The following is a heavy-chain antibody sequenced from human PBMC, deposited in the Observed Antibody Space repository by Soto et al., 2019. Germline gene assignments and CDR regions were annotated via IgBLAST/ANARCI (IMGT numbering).Heavy chain of an antibody. CDR3: AARLSLGYCSGGSCYSYGMDV. Sequence: PSETLSLTCAVSGGSISSSNWWGWVRQPPGEGVEGIGEIYHSGSTNYNPSLKSRVTISVDKSKNQFSLKLSSVTAADTAVYYCAARLSLGYCSGGSCYSYGMDVWGQGTTVTVSS. V-gene: IGHV4-4*02. D-gene: IGHD2-15*01. CDR2: IYHSGST. CDR1: GGSISSSNW. J-gene: IGHJ6*02.